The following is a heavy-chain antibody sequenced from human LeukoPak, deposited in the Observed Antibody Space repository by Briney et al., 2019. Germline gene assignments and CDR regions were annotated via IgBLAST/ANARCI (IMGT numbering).Heavy chain of an antibody. V-gene: IGHV3-33*01. D-gene: IGHD5-12*01. CDR2: IWYDGTSE. CDR1: GFTFGSYG. CDR3: ARGFDIVAY. J-gene: IGHJ4*02. Sequence: GRSLRLSCATSGFTFGSYGMNWVRQAPGKGLEWVAVIWYDGTSENYADSVKGRFTISRDNSKNTVYLQMNSLRAEDTAIYYCARGFDIVAYLGQGSLVTVSS.